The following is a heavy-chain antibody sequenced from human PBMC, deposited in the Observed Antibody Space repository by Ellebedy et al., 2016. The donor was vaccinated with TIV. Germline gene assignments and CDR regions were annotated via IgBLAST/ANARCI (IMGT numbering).Heavy chain of an antibody. Sequence: GESLKISCAASGFTFSSYAMHWVRQAPGKGLECVANIKEDGNEKNYADSVKGRFTISRDNAKNSLYLQMNSLRVEDTAVYYCARDGVTTRFSLFDYWGQGTLVTVSS. CDR2: IKEDGNEK. CDR1: GFTFSSYA. V-gene: IGHV3-7*01. CDR3: ARDGVTTRFSLFDY. J-gene: IGHJ4*02. D-gene: IGHD4-11*01.